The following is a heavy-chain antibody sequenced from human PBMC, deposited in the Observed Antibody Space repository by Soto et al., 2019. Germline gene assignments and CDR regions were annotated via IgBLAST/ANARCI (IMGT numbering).Heavy chain of an antibody. Sequence: ETHSHTSTVSGGNIISSSYYWGWIRKPPGKGLEWIGSIYYSGSTYYNPSLKSRVTISVDTSKNQFSLKLSSVTAADTAVYYCARPRGGYDILTGYSQYWFDPWGQGTLVTVSS. V-gene: IGHV4-39*01. J-gene: IGHJ5*02. CDR3: ARPRGGYDILTGYSQYWFDP. D-gene: IGHD3-9*01. CDR1: GGNIISSSYY. CDR2: IYYSGST.